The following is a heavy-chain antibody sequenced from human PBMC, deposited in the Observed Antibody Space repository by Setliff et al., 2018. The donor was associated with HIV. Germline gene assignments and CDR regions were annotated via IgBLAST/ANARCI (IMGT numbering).Heavy chain of an antibody. J-gene: IGHJ4*02. Sequence: PGGSLRLSCAVSGFIFDDYAMHWVRQAPGKGLEWVSGITWNSYSRAYADSVKGRFIISRDNAKNSLYLQMNNLRTDDTALYYCAKRRVSNIGPGDYWGQGTLVTVSS. V-gene: IGHV3-9*01. CDR2: ITWNSYSR. CDR3: AKRRVSNIGPGDY. CDR1: GFIFDDYA. D-gene: IGHD3-16*02.